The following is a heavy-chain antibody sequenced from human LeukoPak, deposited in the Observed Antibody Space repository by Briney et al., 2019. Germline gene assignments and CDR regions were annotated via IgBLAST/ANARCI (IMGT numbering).Heavy chain of an antibody. CDR2: INPSGGST. CDR3: ARPHSDGSASYYFDY. D-gene: IGHD3-22*01. J-gene: IGHJ4*02. Sequence: ASVKVSCKASGYTFTSYYMHWVQQAPGQGLEWMGIINPSGGSTSYAQKFQGRVTMTRDTSTSTVYMELSSLRSEDTAVYYCARPHSDGSASYYFDYWGQGTLVTVSS. V-gene: IGHV1-46*01. CDR1: GYTFTSYY.